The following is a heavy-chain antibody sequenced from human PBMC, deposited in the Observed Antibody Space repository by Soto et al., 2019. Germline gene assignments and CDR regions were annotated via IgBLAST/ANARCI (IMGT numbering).Heavy chain of an antibody. Sequence: PGGSLRLSCAASGFTFSHSWMSWVRQAPGKGLEWVSTISGSGGSTYYADSVKGRFTISRDNSKNTLYLQMNSLRAEDTAVYYCAKDQGSSWYEIDYWGQGTLVTVSS. J-gene: IGHJ4*02. V-gene: IGHV3-23*01. CDR1: GFTFSHSW. CDR2: ISGSGGST. D-gene: IGHD6-13*01. CDR3: AKDQGSSWYEIDY.